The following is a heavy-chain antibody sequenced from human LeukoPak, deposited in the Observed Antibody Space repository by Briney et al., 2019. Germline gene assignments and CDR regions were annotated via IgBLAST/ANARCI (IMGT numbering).Heavy chain of an antibody. CDR1: GFTFDDYA. CDR2: ISYNSDTI. Sequence: GRSLRLSCAASGFTFDDYAMHWVRQAPGKGLEWVSGISYNSDTIAYADSVKGRFTISRDNAKNSLYLQMNSLRAEDTALYYCAKDYCGGGCYSGWYFDLWGRGTLVTVSS. D-gene: IGHD2-21*02. CDR3: AKDYCGGGCYSGWYFDL. J-gene: IGHJ2*01. V-gene: IGHV3-9*01.